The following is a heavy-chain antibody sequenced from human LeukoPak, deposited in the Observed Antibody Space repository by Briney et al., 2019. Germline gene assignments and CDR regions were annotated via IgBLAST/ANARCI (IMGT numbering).Heavy chain of an antibody. CDR2: IYASGST. CDR3: AGQYCTGGSCYFSPFDY. Sequence: SETLSLTCTVSGGSIVSYFWNWIRQPAGQGLEWIGRIYASGSTDYTPSLKSRVTMSIDTSKPSKTQVSLRLTSLTAADTAVYYCAGQYCTGGSCYFSPFDYSGQGIVVTVSS. J-gene: IGHJ4*02. D-gene: IGHD2-15*01. V-gene: IGHV4-4*07. CDR1: GGSIVSYF.